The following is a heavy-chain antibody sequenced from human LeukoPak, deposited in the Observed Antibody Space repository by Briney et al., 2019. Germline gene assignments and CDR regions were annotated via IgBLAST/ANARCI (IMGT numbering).Heavy chain of an antibody. CDR2: ISYDGSKT. CDR3: ARDHSSSWYSWFDP. Sequence: GRSLRLSCAASGFTFSSYAMHWVRQAPGKGLDWVSVISYDGSKTYHADSVKGRFTISRDNSKNTLFLQMNSLRAEDTAVYYCARDHSSSWYSWFDPWGQGALVTVSS. J-gene: IGHJ5*02. CDR1: GFTFSSYA. V-gene: IGHV3-30*04. D-gene: IGHD6-13*01.